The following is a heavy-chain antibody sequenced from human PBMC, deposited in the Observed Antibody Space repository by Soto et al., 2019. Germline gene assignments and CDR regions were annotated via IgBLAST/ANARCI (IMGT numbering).Heavy chain of an antibody. CDR3: ARGAYYTTGGGP. CDR1: GYTFTGYD. D-gene: IGHD3-3*01. J-gene: IGHJ5*02. V-gene: IGHV1-46*03. CDR2: INPSDGST. Sequence: ASVKVSCKGSGYTFTGYDMHWVRQAPGQGLEWMGIINPSDGSTSYAQDFQGRVTMTRDTSTSTVYMELSSLRSEDTAVYYCARGAYYTTGGGPWGQGTLVTVSS.